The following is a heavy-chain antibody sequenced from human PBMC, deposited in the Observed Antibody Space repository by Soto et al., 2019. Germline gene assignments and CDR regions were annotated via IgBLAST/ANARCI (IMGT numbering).Heavy chain of an antibody. Sequence: SEALSLTCAVSGGSDSSGSYYWSWIRQPPGKGLEWIGYISYSGSTNYNPSLKSRVTISVDTSKNQFSLKVNSVTAADTAVYYCARRAVVAVTGSLDNWLDPWGQGILVTVSS. D-gene: IGHD2-21*01. V-gene: IGHV4-61*01. CDR2: ISYSGST. CDR3: ARRAVVAVTGSLDNWLDP. CDR1: GGSDSSGSYY. J-gene: IGHJ5*02.